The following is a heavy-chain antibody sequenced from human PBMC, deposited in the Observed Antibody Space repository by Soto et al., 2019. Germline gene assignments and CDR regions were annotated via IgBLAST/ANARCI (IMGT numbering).Heavy chain of an antibody. CDR1: GFTFTSSA. Sequence: SVKVSCKASGFTFTSSAVQWVRQARGQLLQWKGWIVVGSGNTNYAQKFQERVTITRDMSTSTAYMELSSLGSEDTAVYYCAAERLGISRCSSTSCYYYYGMDVWGQGTTVIVSS. V-gene: IGHV1-58*01. J-gene: IGHJ6*02. CDR3: AAERLGISRCSSTSCYYYYGMDV. CDR2: IVVGSGNT. D-gene: IGHD2-2*01.